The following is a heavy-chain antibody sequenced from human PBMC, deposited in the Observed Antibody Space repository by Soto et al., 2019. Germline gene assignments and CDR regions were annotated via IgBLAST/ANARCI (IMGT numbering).Heavy chain of an antibody. CDR2: IYYSGST. D-gene: IGHD3-3*01. CDR3: AREEVGRNFWSGHIGSYYYYMDV. J-gene: IGHJ6*03. V-gene: IGHV4-59*01. Sequence: SETLSLTCTVSGGSISSYYWSWIRQPPGKGLEWIGYIYYSGSTNYNPSLKSRVTISVDTSKNQFSLKLSSVTAADTAVYYCAREEVGRNFWSGHIGSYYYYMDVWGKGTTVTVSS. CDR1: GGSISSYY.